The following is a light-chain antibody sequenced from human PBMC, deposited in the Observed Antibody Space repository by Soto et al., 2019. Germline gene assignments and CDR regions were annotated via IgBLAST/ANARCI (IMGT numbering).Light chain of an antibody. CDR3: CSYAGSYTHVV. CDR1: SSDVGGYNY. V-gene: IGLV2-11*01. Sequence: QSALTQPRSVSGSPGQSVTISCTGTSSDVGGYNYVSWYQHHPGKAPKVMIHDVSKRPSGVPHRFSGSKSGNTASLTISGLQAEDEADYYCCSYAGSYTHVVFGGGINLTVL. CDR2: DVS. J-gene: IGLJ2*01.